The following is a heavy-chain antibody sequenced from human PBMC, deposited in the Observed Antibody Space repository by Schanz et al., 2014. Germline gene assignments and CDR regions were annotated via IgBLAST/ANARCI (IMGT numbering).Heavy chain of an antibody. J-gene: IGHJ4*02. Sequence: QLQMQESGPGLVKPSETLSLTCSVSGDSISSTSYYWGWIRQPPGKGLEWIGSIYYSGSTYYNAPLKRRGTIPVDPSKNQSPRKLNSGTAADSAVYYCARLWGGWRIPDYWGQGTLVTVSS. V-gene: IGHV4-39*01. D-gene: IGHD6-19*01. CDR3: ARLWGGWRIPDY. CDR1: GDSISSTSYY. CDR2: IYYSGST.